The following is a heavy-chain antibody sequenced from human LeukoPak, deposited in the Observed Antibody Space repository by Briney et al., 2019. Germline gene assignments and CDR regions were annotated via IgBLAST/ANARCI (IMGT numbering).Heavy chain of an antibody. Sequence: GGSLRLSCAASGFTFSSYAMHWVRQAPGKGLEWVAVISYDGSNKYHADSVKGRFTISRDNSKNTLYLQMNSLRAEDTAVYYCARDMFNSEFEIFGAGYWGQGTLVTVSS. CDR3: ARDMFNSEFEIFGAGY. J-gene: IGHJ4*02. CDR2: ISYDGSNK. V-gene: IGHV3-30*04. D-gene: IGHD3-3*01. CDR1: GFTFSSYA.